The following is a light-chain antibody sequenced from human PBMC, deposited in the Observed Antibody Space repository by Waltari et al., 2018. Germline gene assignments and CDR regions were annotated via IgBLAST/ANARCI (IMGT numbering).Light chain of an antibody. Sequence: EIGLTQSPATLSLSPGERATLSCRASQTVRSYLAWYQQRPGQTPRLLIFDASSRATGISAKFSGSGSGTDFTLTVSNLEPEDFAVYYCQQRSNWPYTFGQGTRVEIK. CDR2: DAS. V-gene: IGKV3-11*01. J-gene: IGKJ2*01. CDR1: QTVRSY. CDR3: QQRSNWPYT.